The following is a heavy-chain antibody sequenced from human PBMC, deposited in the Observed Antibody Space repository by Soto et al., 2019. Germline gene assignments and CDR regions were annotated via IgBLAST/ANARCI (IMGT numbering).Heavy chain of an antibody. V-gene: IGHV3-30-3*01. J-gene: IGHJ1*01. D-gene: IGHD6-13*01. CDR3: ARPIAAAGTFYFQH. CDR2: ISYDGSNK. Sequence: GGSLRLSCAASGFTFSSYAMHWVRQAPGKGLEWVAVISYDGSNKYYADSVKGRFTISRDNSKNTLYLQMNSLRAEDTAVYYCARPIAAAGTFYFQHWGQGTLVTVSS. CDR1: GFTFSSYA.